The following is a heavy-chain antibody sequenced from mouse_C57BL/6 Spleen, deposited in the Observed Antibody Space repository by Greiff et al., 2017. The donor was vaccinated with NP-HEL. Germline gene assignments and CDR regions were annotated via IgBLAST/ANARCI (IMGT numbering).Heavy chain of an antibody. V-gene: IGHV3-6*01. CDR3: ASGSSGYRFAY. CDR1: GYSITSGYY. J-gene: IGHJ3*01. Sequence: EVKLMESGPGLVKPSQSLSLTCSVTGYSITSGYYWNWIRQFPGNKLEWMGYISYDGSNNYNPSLKNRISITRDTSKNQFFLKLNSVTTEDTATYYCASGSSGYRFAYWGQGTLVTVSA. CDR2: ISYDGSN. D-gene: IGHD3-2*02.